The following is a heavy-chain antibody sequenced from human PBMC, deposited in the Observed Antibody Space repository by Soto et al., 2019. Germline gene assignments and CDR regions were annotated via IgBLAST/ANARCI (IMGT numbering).Heavy chain of an antibody. D-gene: IGHD2-15*01. V-gene: IGHV1-18*01. CDR3: ARAGYCSGGSCYPIPDAFDI. J-gene: IGHJ3*02. CDR2: ISAYNGNT. CDR1: GYTFTSYG. Sequence: ASVKVSCKASGYTFTSYGISWVRQAPGQGLEWMGWISAYNGNTNYAQKLQGRVTMTTDTSTSAAYMELRSLRSDDTAVYYCARAGYCSGGSCYPIPDAFDIWGQGTMVTVSS.